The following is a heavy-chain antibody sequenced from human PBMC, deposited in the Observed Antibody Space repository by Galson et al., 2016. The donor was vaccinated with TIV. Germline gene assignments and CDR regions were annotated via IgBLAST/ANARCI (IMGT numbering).Heavy chain of an antibody. CDR2: IGPTDRYT. CDR3: AKTGPLYFET. J-gene: IGHJ4*02. CDR1: GFSFSTSG. V-gene: IGHV3-23*01. Sequence: SLRLSCAASGFSFSTSGMHWVRQAPGKGLEAVSAIGPTDRYTYYTDSVKGRFTISRDNSKNTVYLQMNSLRAEDTAVYYCAKTGPLYFETWGQGILVTVSS.